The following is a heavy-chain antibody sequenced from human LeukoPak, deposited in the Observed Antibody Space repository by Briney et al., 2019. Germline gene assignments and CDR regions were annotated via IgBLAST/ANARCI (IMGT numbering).Heavy chain of an antibody. CDR2: IVVGSGNT. CDR3: AADPYDYGDYVLGY. CDR1: GFTFTSSA. D-gene: IGHD4-17*01. V-gene: IGHV1-58*01. J-gene: IGHJ4*02. Sequence: SVKVSCKASGFTFTSSAVQWARQARGQRLEWIGWIVVGSGNTNYAQKFQERITITRDMSTSTAYMELSSLRSEDTAVYYCAADPYDYGDYVLGYWGQGTLVTVSS.